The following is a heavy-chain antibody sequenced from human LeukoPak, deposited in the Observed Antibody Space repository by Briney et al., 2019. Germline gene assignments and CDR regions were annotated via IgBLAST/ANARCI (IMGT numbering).Heavy chain of an antibody. D-gene: IGHD2-8*01. Sequence: SETLSLTCTVSGGSISSSSYYWGWIRQPPGKGLEWIGSIYYSGSTYYNPSLKSRVTISVDTSKNQLSLKLTSVTAADTAVYYCARARYCTNGVCYKPFDYWGQGTLVTVSS. CDR2: IYYSGST. CDR3: ARARYCTNGVCYKPFDY. CDR1: GGSISSSSYY. V-gene: IGHV4-39*07. J-gene: IGHJ4*02.